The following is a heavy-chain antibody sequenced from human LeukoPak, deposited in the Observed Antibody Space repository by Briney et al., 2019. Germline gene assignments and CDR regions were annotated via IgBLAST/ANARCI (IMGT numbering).Heavy chain of an antibody. CDR3: ARDYSSSWYNFDY. D-gene: IGHD6-13*01. CDR2: ISSSSSHI. CDR1: GGSISSYY. Sequence: AETLSLTCTLSGGSISSYYWNWVRQAPGKGLEWVSSISSSSSHIYYADSVKGRFTISRDNAKNSLYLQMNSLRAEDTAVYYCARDYSSSWYNFDYWGQGTLVTVSS. J-gene: IGHJ4*02. V-gene: IGHV3-21*01.